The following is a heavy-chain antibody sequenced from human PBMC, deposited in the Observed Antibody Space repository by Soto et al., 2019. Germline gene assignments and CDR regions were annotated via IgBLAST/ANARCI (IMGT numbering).Heavy chain of an antibody. D-gene: IGHD2-15*01. CDR2: IYWDDDK. CDR1: GFSLSTSAVD. J-gene: IGHJ4*02. Sequence: QITLKESGPTLVKPTQTLTLTCTFSGFSLSTSAVDVGWIRQPPGKALELLAFIYWDDDKRYSPSLKSSLTNTKDTPKNQVVHPMTHMDPVDTDTYYRAHLVVAGLKHYFDYWGQGTLVAVSS. V-gene: IGHV2-5*02. CDR3: AHLVVAGLKHYFDY.